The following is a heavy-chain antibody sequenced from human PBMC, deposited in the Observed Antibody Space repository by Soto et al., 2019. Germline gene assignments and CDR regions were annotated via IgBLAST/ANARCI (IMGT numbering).Heavy chain of an antibody. V-gene: IGHV1-69*08. CDR3: ATPSGPLGQYSALPDN. Sequence: SVKVSCKAAGGAFSQDTVAWVRQANGHRPEWMGMIIPMFGSTNSAQKFRDRVTFSADTYTNTAYVELSSLRSEDTAVYYCATPSGPLGQYSALPDNWGQGTLVTVSS. D-gene: IGHD5-12*01. CDR2: IIPMFGST. J-gene: IGHJ4*02. CDR1: GGAFSQDT.